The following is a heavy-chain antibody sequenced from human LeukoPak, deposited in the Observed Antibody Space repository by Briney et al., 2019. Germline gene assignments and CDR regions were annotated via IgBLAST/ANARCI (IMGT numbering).Heavy chain of an antibody. CDR2: INSDGSWT. CDR1: GNYW. CDR3: VSFYETY. D-gene: IGHD2-2*01. J-gene: IGHJ4*02. Sequence: QPGGSLRLSCAASGNYWMHWVRQAPGKGLVWVSHINSDGSWTSYADSVKGRFTISKDNAKNTVYLQMNNLRAEDTAVYYCVSFYETYWGRRTLVTVSS. V-gene: IGHV3-74*01.